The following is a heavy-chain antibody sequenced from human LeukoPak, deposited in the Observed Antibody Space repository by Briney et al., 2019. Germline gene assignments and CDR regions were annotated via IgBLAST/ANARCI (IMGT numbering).Heavy chain of an antibody. CDR1: GGSISSYY. V-gene: IGHV4-59*08. Sequence: SETLSLTCTVSGGSISSYYWSWIRQPPGKGLEWIGYIYYSGSTNYNPSLKSRVTLSVDTSKNQFSLKLSSVTAADTAVYYCASSKYSSGWPDDAFDVWGQGTMVTVSS. D-gene: IGHD6-19*01. J-gene: IGHJ3*01. CDR2: IYYSGST. CDR3: ASSKYSSGWPDDAFDV.